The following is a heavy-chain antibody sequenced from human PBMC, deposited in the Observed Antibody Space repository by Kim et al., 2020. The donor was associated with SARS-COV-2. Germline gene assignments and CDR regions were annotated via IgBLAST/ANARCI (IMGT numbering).Heavy chain of an antibody. V-gene: IGHV1-69*04. CDR2: IIPILGIA. Sequence: SVKVSCKASGGTFSSYTISWVRQAPGQGLEWMGRIIPILGIANYAQKFQGRVTITADKSTSTAYMELSSLRSEDTAVYYCARDERIRPPFDIWGQGTMVTVSS. CDR1: GGTFSSYT. J-gene: IGHJ3*02. CDR3: ARDERIRPPFDI.